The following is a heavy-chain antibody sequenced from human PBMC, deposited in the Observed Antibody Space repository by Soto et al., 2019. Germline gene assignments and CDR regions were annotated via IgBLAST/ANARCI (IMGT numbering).Heavy chain of an antibody. CDR2: ISYDGSNK. Sequence: GGSLRLSCAASGFTFSSYAMHWVRQAPGKGLEWVAVISYDGSNKYYADSVKGRFTISRDNSKNTLYLQMNSLRAEDTAVYYCARVEEVYYDILTGYRPRPPRYYYYYGMDVWGQGTTVTAP. CDR3: ARVEEVYYDILTGYRPRPPRYYYYYGMDV. D-gene: IGHD3-9*01. J-gene: IGHJ6*02. V-gene: IGHV3-30-3*01. CDR1: GFTFSSYA.